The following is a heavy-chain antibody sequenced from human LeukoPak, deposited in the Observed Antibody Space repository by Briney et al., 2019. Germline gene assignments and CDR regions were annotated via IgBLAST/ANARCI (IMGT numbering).Heavy chain of an antibody. CDR3: ARDIGDCSSLSCYNHYYYMDV. CDR2: ISWNSGSI. V-gene: IGHV3-9*01. J-gene: IGHJ6*03. CDR1: GFTFDDYA. D-gene: IGHD2-2*02. Sequence: PGGSLRLSCAASGFTFDDYAMHWVRQAPGKGLEWVSGISWNSGSIGYADSVKGRFTISRDNTKSSLYLQMNSLRDEDTAVYYCARDIGDCSSLSCYNHYYYMDVWGKGTTVTVSS.